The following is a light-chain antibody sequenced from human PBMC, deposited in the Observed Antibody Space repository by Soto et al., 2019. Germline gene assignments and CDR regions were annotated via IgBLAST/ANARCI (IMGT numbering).Light chain of an antibody. CDR3: QQYGSSVT. CDR1: QILLHSNGYNY. V-gene: IGKV3-20*01. CDR2: GTS. J-gene: IGKJ4*01. Sequence: DIVMTQSPLSLPVTPGEPASISCRSSQILLHSNGYNYLAWYQQKPGQAPRLLIYGTSNRATGIPDRFSGSGSGTDFTLTISRLEPEDFAVYYCQQYGSSVTFGGGTKVDI.